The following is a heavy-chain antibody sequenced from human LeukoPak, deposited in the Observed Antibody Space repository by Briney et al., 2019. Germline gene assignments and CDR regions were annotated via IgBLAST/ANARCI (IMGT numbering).Heavy chain of an antibody. J-gene: IGHJ4*02. D-gene: IGHD4-17*01. CDR2: IIPIFGTA. V-gene: IGHV1-69*05. CDR1: GGTFSSYA. CDR3: ARGHGDHEVYFDY. Sequence: SVKVSCRASGGTFSSYAISWVRQAPGQGLEWMGRIIPIFGTANYAQKFQGRVTITTDESTSTAYMELSSLRSEDTAVYYCARGHGDHEVYFDYWGQGTLVTVSS.